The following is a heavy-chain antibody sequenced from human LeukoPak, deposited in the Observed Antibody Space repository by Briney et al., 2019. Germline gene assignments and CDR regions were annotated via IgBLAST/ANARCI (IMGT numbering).Heavy chain of an antibody. J-gene: IGHJ4*02. D-gene: IGHD4-17*01. Sequence: PGGSLRLSCAASGFTFSSYSMNWVRQAPGKGLEWVSSISSSSSYIYYADSVKGRFTISRDNAKNSLYLQRNSLRAEDTAVYYCAREGTYGDYYYDYWGQGTLVTVSS. CDR1: GFTFSSYS. CDR3: AREGTYGDYYYDY. CDR2: ISSSSSYI. V-gene: IGHV3-21*01.